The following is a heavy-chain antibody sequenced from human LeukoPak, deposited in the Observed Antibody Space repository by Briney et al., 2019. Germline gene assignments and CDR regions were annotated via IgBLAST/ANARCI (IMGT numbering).Heavy chain of an antibody. CDR2: FYYRGVT. CDR3: ARPVGSTLVAHYFDY. Sequence: PSETLSLTRNVSGGSISSSSYYWGWIRQPPGKGLEWLGSFYYRGVTYYNPSLKSRVIISVDMSKNQFSLSLSSMTAADTATYYCARPVGSTLVAHYFDYWGQGTLVTVSS. D-gene: IGHD5-12*01. V-gene: IGHV4-39*01. J-gene: IGHJ4*02. CDR1: GGSISSSSYY.